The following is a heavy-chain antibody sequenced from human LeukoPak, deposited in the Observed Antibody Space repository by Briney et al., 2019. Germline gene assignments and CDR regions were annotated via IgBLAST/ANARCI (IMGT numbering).Heavy chain of an antibody. CDR3: ARDTGIEDIVVVPAATIDY. J-gene: IGHJ4*02. CDR2: ISSSRSYI. Sequence: GGSLRLSCAASGFTFSSYSMNWVRQAPGKGLEWVSSISSSRSYIYYADSVKGRFTISRDNAKNSLYLQMNSLRAEDTAVYYCARDTGIEDIVVVPAATIDYWGQGTLVTVSS. CDR1: GFTFSSYS. V-gene: IGHV3-21*01. D-gene: IGHD2-2*01.